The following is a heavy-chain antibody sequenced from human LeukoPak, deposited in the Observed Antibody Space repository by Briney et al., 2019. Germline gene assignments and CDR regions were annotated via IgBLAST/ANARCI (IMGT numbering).Heavy chain of an antibody. V-gene: IGHV3-74*01. D-gene: IGHD5-12*01. Sequence: GESLRLSFGASGFTFNSYWFHWVRQAPGKGLVWVSRIDNDGTDTIYADSVKGRFAISRDNAKNTLYLQMDSLRAEDTAVYYCARGGFSHGFDIWGQGTMVTVSS. J-gene: IGHJ3*02. CDR3: ARGGFSHGFDI. CDR1: GFTFNSYW. CDR2: IDNDGTDT.